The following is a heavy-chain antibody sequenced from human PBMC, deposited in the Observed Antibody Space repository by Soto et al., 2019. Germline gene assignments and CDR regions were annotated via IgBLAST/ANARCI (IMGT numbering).Heavy chain of an antibody. Sequence: PGGSLRLSCAASGFTISSNYMSWVRQAPGKGLEWVSVIYSGGSTYYADSVKGRFTISRDNSKNTLYLQMNSLRAEDTAVYYCASGYCSSTSCSPFDYWGQGTLVTVS. CDR3: ASGYCSSTSCSPFDY. CDR2: IYSGGST. CDR1: GFTISSNY. V-gene: IGHV3-53*01. D-gene: IGHD2-2*03. J-gene: IGHJ4*02.